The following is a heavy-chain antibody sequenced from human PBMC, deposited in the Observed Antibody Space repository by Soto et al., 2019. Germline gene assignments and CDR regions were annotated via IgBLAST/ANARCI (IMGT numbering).Heavy chain of an antibody. V-gene: IGHV1-8*01. J-gene: IGHJ4*02. Sequence: SVKVSCKASGYTFTSYDIYWVRQATGQGLEWMGWMNPSTGNSGYAQKFQGRVTMTSDTSISTAHMELSSLRSEDTAVYYCARRAETNGWNGFGADKYYFDFWGQGTLVTVSS. CDR3: ARRAETNGWNGFGADKYYFDF. CDR1: GYTFTSYD. CDR2: MNPSTGNS. D-gene: IGHD1-1*01.